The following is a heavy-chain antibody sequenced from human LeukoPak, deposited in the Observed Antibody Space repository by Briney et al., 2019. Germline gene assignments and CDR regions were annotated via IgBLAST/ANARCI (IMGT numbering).Heavy chain of an antibody. V-gene: IGHV3-7*01. CDR1: GFTFSNYW. CDR3: ARDPSRGYSYGYGDY. CDR2: IERDGSEK. D-gene: IGHD5-18*01. J-gene: IGHJ4*02. Sequence: GGSLRLSCAASGFTFSNYWMNWVRQLPGKGLEWVAIIERDGSEKYYVDSVKGRFTISRDNAKNSLYLQMNSLRAEDTAVYYCARDPSRGYSYGYGDYWGQGSLVIVSS.